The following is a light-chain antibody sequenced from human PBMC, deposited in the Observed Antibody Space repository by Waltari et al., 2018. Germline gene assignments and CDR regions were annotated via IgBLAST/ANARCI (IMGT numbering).Light chain of an antibody. J-gene: IGKJ2*01. V-gene: IGKV1-33*01. Sequence: DIQMTQSPSSLTASVGDRVTFTCQASQDIRNYLNWFQQTPGKAPKLLIYDASNLETEVPARFSGSGSGTDFTFTISRLQAEDLGTYYCQQYGNLPYTFGQGTKLEI. CDR1: QDIRNY. CDR3: QQYGNLPYT. CDR2: DAS.